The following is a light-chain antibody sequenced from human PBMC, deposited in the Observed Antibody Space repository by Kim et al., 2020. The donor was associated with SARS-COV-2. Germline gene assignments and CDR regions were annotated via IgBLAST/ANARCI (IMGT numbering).Light chain of an antibody. CDR3: QVWDSSSVYVV. J-gene: IGLJ2*01. CDR2: YDS. V-gene: IGLV3-21*04. Sequence: SYELTQPPSVSVAPGKTARITCGGNNIGSKSVHWYQQKPGQAPVLVIYYDSDQPSGIPERFSGSNSGNTATLTISRVEGGDEAEYYCQVWDSSSVYVVFG. CDR1: NIGSKS.